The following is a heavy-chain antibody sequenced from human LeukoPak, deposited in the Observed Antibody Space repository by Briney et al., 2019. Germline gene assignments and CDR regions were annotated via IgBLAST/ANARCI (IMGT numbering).Heavy chain of an antibody. CDR2: ISSSTIYT. CDR1: GFPFSSYS. Sequence: GGSLRLSCAGSGFPFSSYSMNWIRQAPGKGLEWLSYISSSTIYTNYADSVRGRFTISRDNAKNSLYLQMNSLRAEDTAVYYCARVCISSSSCSTGYYGMDVWGQGTTVTVSS. CDR3: ARVCISSSSCSTGYYGMDV. J-gene: IGHJ6*02. D-gene: IGHD2-2*01. V-gene: IGHV3-21*05.